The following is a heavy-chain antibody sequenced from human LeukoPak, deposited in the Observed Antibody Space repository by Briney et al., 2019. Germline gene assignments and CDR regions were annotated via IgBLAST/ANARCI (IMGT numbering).Heavy chain of an antibody. CDR2: INHSGST. CDR3: ARLAEQLVEGYYGDYKTHKPFDY. J-gene: IGHJ4*02. Sequence: SETLSLTCAVYGGSFSGYYWSWIRQPPGKGLEWIGEINHSGSTNYNPSLKSRVTISVDTSKNQFSLKLSSVTAADTAVYYCARLAEQLVEGYYGDYKTHKPFDYWGQGTLVTVSS. V-gene: IGHV4-34*01. D-gene: IGHD4-17*01. CDR1: GGSFSGYY.